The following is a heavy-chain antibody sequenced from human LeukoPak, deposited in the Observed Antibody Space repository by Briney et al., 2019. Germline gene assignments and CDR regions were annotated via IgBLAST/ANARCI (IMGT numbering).Heavy chain of an antibody. J-gene: IGHJ4*02. Sequence: SETLSLTCTVSGGSISSSSYYWGWIRQPPGKGLEWIGSIYYSGSTYYNPSLKSRVTISVDTSKNQFSLKLSSVTAADTAVYYCARWYYYDSSCYYDAYYFDYWGQGTLVTVSS. CDR3: ARWYYYDSSCYYDAYYFDY. CDR1: GGSISSSSYY. CDR2: IYYSGST. V-gene: IGHV4-39*01. D-gene: IGHD3-22*01.